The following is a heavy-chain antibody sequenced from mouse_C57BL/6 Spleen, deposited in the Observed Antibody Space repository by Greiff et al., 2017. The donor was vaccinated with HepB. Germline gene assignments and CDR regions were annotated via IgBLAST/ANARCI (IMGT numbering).Heavy chain of an antibody. CDR3: TPRWLLFAY. V-gene: IGHV14-4*01. CDR1: GFNIKDDY. D-gene: IGHD2-3*01. Sequence: VQLQQSGAELVRPGASVKLSCTASGFNIKDDYMHWVKQRPEQGLEWIGWIDPENGDTEYASKFQGKATITADTSSNTAYLQLSSLTSEDTAVYYGTPRWLLFAYWGQGTLVTVSA. CDR2: IDPENGDT. J-gene: IGHJ3*01.